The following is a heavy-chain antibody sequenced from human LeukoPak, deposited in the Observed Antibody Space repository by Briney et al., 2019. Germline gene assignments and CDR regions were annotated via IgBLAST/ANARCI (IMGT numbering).Heavy chain of an antibody. CDR2: INPNSGGT. J-gene: IGHJ4*02. V-gene: IGHV1-2*02. CDR3: ARVMGGVVPAAILIDY. D-gene: IGHD2-2*01. Sequence: GASVKVSCKASGYTFTDYYMHWVRQAPVQGLEWMGWINPNSGGTNYAQKFQGRVTMTRDTSISTAYMELRSLRSDDTAVYYCARVMGGVVPAAILIDYWGQGTLVTVSS. CDR1: GYTFTDYY.